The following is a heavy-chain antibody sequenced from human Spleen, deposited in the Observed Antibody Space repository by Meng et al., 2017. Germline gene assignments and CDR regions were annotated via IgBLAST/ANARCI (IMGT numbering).Heavy chain of an antibody. V-gene: IGHV3-48*03. J-gene: IGHJ2*01. CDR3: ARVVWYFDF. CDR1: GFIFNNYE. CDR2: ISSSGSTT. Sequence: GESLKISCAGSGFIFNNYEMNWVRQAPGKGLEWVSYISSSGSTTYYADSVKGRFTISRDNAKNSLYLQMHSLRAEDTAVYYCARVVWYFDFWGRGTLVTVSS.